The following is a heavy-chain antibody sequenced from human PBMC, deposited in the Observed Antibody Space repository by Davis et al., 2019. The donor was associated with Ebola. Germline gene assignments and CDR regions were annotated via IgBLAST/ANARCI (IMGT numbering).Heavy chain of an antibody. D-gene: IGHD3-22*01. J-gene: IGHJ4*02. Sequence: SETLSHTCAVSGGFVSSGGYSWNWIRQPPGKGLEWIGYYYYTGSTYYNPSLKSRVTISVDTSKNQFSLKLTSVTAADTAVYYCARGDSYYDPSGYYAGPEAPDHWGQGTLVTVSS. V-gene: IGHV4-30-4*07. CDR1: GGFVSSGGYS. CDR2: YYYTGST. CDR3: ARGDSYYDPSGYYAGPEAPDH.